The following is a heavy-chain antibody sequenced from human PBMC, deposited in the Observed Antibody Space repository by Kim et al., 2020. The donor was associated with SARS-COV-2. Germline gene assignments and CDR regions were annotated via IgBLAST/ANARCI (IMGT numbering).Heavy chain of an antibody. J-gene: IGHJ4*02. CDR2: ISYDGSNK. CDR1: GFTFSSYA. D-gene: IGHD3-22*01. CDR3: HTTDSSGYYFWGYFDY. V-gene: IGHV3-30*04. Sequence: GGSLRLSCAASGFTFSSYAMHWVRQAPGKGLEWVAVISYDGSNKYYADSVKGRFTISRDNSKNTLYLQMNSLRAEDTAVYYCHTTDSSGYYFWGYFDYWGQGTLVTVSS.